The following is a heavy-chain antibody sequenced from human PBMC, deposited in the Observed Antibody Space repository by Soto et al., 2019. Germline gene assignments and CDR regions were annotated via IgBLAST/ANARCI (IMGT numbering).Heavy chain of an antibody. CDR3: ARDGELYYYYGMDD. J-gene: IGHJ6*02. CDR2: IWYDGSNK. Sequence: QVQLVESGGGVVQPGRSLRLSCAASGFTFSRYGMHWVHQAPGKGLEWVAVIWYDGSNKYYADSVKGRFTISRDNSKNTLYLQMNSLRAEDTAVYYCARDGELYYYYGMDDWGQGTTVTVSS. D-gene: IGHD1-26*01. V-gene: IGHV3-33*01. CDR1: GFTFSRYG.